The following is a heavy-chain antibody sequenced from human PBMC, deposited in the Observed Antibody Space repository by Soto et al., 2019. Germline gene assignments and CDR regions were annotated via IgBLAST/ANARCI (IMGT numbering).Heavy chain of an antibody. J-gene: IGHJ5*02. D-gene: IGHD6-13*01. CDR2: INAANGDA. Sequence: ASVKVSCKASGYTFTSYGIHWVRQAPGQRLEWMGWINAANGDAIYSPKFQGRVTITRDETTSTAYMELSSLRSEDTAVYYCASYPIAAAAGFDPWGQGTLVTVSS. CDR1: GYTFTSYG. V-gene: IGHV1-3*01. CDR3: ASYPIAAAAGFDP.